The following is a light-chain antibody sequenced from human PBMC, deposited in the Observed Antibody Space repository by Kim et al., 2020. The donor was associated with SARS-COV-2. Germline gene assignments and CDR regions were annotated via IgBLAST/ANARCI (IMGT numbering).Light chain of an antibody. V-gene: IGLV2-11*03. CDR1: SSDVGGYKF. CDR3: CSYAGNYIWV. Sequence: GQSVTISCSGTSSDVGGYKFVSWYQQHPGKVPKLIIYDVSKRPSGVPDRFSGSKSGNTASLTISGLQAEDEADYYCCSYAGNYIWVFGGGTKLTVL. J-gene: IGLJ3*02. CDR2: DVS.